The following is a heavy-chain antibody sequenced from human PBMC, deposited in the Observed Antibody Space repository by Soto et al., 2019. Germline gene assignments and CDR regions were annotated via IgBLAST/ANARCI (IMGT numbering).Heavy chain of an antibody. CDR1: GFTVSNNY. CDR2: ISNTGST. V-gene: IGHV3-53*01. J-gene: IGHJ4*02. Sequence: LSLSCVASGFTVSNNYMSWVRQAPGRGLEWVSAISNTGSTYYAGSVKGRSTISRDSSTNTLYLEVNSLRADDTAVYYCAKVNVVVVAATFEYEYYFDYWGQGTLVTVSS. CDR3: AKVNVVVVAATFEYEYYFDY. D-gene: IGHD2-15*01.